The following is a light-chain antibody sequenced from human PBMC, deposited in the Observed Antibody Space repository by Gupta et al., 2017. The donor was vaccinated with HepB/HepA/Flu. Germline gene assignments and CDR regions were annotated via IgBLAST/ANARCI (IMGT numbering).Light chain of an antibody. CDR3: CSYAGSYTVV. J-gene: IGLJ2*01. V-gene: IGLV2-11*01. CDR1: SSDGGGYTY. Sequence: QSALTQPRSVSGSPGQSVTISCTGTSSDGGGYTYVSWYQQHPGKAPKLMIYDVSKRPSGVPDRFSGSKSGNTASLTISGLQAEDEADYYCCSYAGSYTVVFGGGTKLTGL. CDR2: DVS.